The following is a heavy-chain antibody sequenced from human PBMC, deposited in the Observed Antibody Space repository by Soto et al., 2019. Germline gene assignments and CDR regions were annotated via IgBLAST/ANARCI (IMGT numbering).Heavy chain of an antibody. CDR2: INHSGST. Sequence: SETLSLTCAVYGGSFSGYYWSWIRQPPGKGLEWIGEINHSGSTNYNPSLKSRVTISVDTSKNQFSLKLSSVTAADTAVYYCARKGIAARPPDYWGQGTLVTVSS. CDR3: ARKGIAARPPDY. D-gene: IGHD6-6*01. J-gene: IGHJ4*02. V-gene: IGHV4-34*01. CDR1: GGSFSGYY.